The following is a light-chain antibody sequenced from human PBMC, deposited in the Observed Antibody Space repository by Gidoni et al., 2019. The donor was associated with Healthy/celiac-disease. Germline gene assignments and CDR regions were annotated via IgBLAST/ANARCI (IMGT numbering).Light chain of an antibody. CDR2: GNS. CDR1: SSNIGAGYD. J-gene: IGLJ3*02. V-gene: IGLV1-40*01. CDR3: QSYDSSLSSRV. Sequence: QSVLTQPPSVSAAPGQRVTISCTGSSSNIGAGYDVHWYQQLPGTAPKLLIYGNSNRPSGVPDRFSGSKSGTSAPLAITGLQAEDEADYYGQSYDSSLSSRVFGGGTKLTVL.